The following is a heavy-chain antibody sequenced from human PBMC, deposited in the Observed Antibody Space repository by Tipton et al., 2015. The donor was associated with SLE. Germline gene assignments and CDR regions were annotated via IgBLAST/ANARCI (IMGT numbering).Heavy chain of an antibody. CDR1: GGSISTYH. CDR2: IHHSGCI. V-gene: IGHV4-59*08. CDR3: ARHVYNIGWNHFDN. D-gene: IGHD6-19*01. J-gene: IGHJ4*02. Sequence: TLSLTCTISGGSISTYHWSWLRQSPGKGLEWIGYIHHSGCINYNPSLRSQVTMSMVTSQNQFSVKLTSVTAADTAVYYCARHVYNIGWNHFDNWGPGTLVTVSS.